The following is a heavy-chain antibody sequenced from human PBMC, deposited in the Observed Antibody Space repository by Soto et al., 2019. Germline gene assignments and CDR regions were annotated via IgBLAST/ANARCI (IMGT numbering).Heavy chain of an antibody. Sequence: ASVKVSCKASGYTFTSYGISWVRQAPGQGLEWMGWISAYNGNTNYAQKLQGRVTMTTDTSTSTAYMELGSLRSDDTAVYYCARVSERDYVYYYYMDVWGKGTTVTVSS. CDR3: ARVSERDYVYYYYMDV. CDR1: GYTFTSYG. V-gene: IGHV1-18*01. D-gene: IGHD4-17*01. CDR2: ISAYNGNT. J-gene: IGHJ6*03.